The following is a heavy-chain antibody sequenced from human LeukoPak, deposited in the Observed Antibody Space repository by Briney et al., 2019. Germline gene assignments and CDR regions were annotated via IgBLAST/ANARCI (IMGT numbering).Heavy chain of an antibody. CDR1: GYTFTSYD. CDR3: ARIAAAGNRRLNY. V-gene: IGHV1-8*01. CDR2: MNPNSGNT. D-gene: IGHD6-13*01. Sequence: ASVKVSCKASGYTFTSYDINWVRQAPGQGLEWMGWMNPNSGNTGYAQKLQGRITMTRNTSISTANMELSSLTSEDTAVYYCARIAAAGNRRLNYWGQGTLVTVSS. J-gene: IGHJ4*02.